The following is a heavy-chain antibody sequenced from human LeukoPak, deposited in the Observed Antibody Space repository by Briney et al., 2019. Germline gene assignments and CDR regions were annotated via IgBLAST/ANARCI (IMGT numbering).Heavy chain of an antibody. CDR2: ISSSGSTI. Sequence: GGSLRLSCAASGFTVSSNYMSWVRQAPGKGLEWVSYISSSGSTIYYADSVKGRFTISRDNAKNSLYLQMNSLRAEDTAVYYCARESKQQSHYYYYMDVWGKGTTVTISS. D-gene: IGHD6-13*01. CDR1: GFTVSSNY. CDR3: ARESKQQSHYYYYMDV. V-gene: IGHV3-11*01. J-gene: IGHJ6*03.